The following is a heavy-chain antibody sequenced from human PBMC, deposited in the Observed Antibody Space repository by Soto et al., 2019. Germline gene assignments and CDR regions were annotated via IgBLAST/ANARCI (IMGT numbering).Heavy chain of an antibody. Sequence: QVQLVKSGAEVKKPGASVKVSCKASGYTFTSYGISWVRQAPGQGLDWMGWIGAYNGNTNYAQKLQGRVTMTTDTTTSTAYLYRRGLRSDDPAVYYCARDTAAAIYYYDGMDDWGQGTKVTDSS. CDR3: ARDTAAAIYYYDGMDD. V-gene: IGHV1-18*01. J-gene: IGHJ6*02. CDR2: IGAYNGNT. CDR1: GYTFTSYG. D-gene: IGHD2-2*01.